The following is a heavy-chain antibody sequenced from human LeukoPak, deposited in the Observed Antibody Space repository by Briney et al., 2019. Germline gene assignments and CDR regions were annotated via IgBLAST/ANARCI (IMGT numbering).Heavy chain of an antibody. Sequence: PGGSLRLSCAASGFTFGNYDMHLVRQATGKRLDWVSAIGIRGDTYYPDSVKGRFTISRENAKNSLYLQMNSLRAGDTAVYYCARGGIRVTGIDEIDYWGQGILVIVSS. V-gene: IGHV3-13*01. CDR3: ARGGIRVTGIDEIDY. D-gene: IGHD2-21*02. J-gene: IGHJ4*02. CDR1: GFTFGNYD. CDR2: IGIRGDT.